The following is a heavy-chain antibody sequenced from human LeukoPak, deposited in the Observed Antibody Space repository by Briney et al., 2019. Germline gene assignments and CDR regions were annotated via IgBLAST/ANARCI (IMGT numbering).Heavy chain of an antibody. V-gene: IGHV3-23*01. Sequence: ETLSLTCAVSGGSISSGGYSWSWVRQAPAKGLEWVSAISGSGGSTYYADSVKGRFTISRDNSKNTLYLQMNSLRAEDTAVYYCAKDRGGQLARGYTSFDYWSQGTLVTVSS. J-gene: IGHJ4*02. CDR1: GGSISSGGYS. CDR2: ISGSGGST. CDR3: AKDRGGQLARGYTSFDY. D-gene: IGHD5-18*01.